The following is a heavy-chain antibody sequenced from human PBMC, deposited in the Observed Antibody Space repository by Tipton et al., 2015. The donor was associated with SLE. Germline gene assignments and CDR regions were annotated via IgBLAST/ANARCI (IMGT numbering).Heavy chain of an antibody. Sequence: SGFSFSYFGMHWVRQAPGKGLEWVAFIRYDGANQYYADSVKGRFTISRDNSKNTVYLQMNSLRAEDTAVYYCARDLRDGIAAAGPPHGIDYWGQGTLVTVSS. J-gene: IGHJ4*02. CDR1: GFSFSYFG. CDR3: ARDLRDGIAAAGPPHGIDY. D-gene: IGHD6-13*01. CDR2: IRYDGANQ. V-gene: IGHV3-30*02.